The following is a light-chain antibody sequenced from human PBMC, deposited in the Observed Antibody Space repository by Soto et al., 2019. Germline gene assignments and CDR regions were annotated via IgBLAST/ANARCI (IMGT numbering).Light chain of an antibody. J-gene: IGKJ1*01. CDR3: RQYGSSGR. CDR2: GAS. Sequence: GRARVSIRASQSVSSKLAWYQQKPGQAPRLLIYGASTRAAGIPDRFSCSGSGTDVTLMLSRLAREDAAVYYGRQYGSSGRFGQGTKVDIK. V-gene: IGKV3-20*01. CDR1: QSVSSK.